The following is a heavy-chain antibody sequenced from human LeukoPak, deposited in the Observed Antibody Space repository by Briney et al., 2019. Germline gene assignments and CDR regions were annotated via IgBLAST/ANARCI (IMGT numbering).Heavy chain of an antibody. V-gene: IGHV4-39*01. CDR2: IYNSGST. Sequence: SETLSLTCTVSGGSIRSGSYCWGCIRHPPGKGLEWIGDIYNSGSTYYDPSLKRRVTISANTSKNQFSLKLNSVTAADTAVYYCARRYPSRYYFDYWGQGTLFTVSS. D-gene: IGHD1-1*01. CDR1: GGSIRSGSYC. CDR3: ARRYPSRYYFDY. J-gene: IGHJ4*02.